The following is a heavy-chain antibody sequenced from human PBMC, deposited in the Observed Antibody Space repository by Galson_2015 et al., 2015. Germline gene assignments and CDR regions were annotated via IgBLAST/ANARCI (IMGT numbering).Heavy chain of an antibody. CDR1: GFTFSSYG. J-gene: IGHJ4*02. V-gene: IGHV3-33*01. D-gene: IGHD6-6*01. CDR2: IWYDGSNK. CDR3: AREGSSFDY. Sequence: SLRLSCAASGFTFSSYGMHWVRQAPGKGPEWVAVIWYDGSNKYYADSVKGRFSISRDNSKNTLYLQMNSLRAEDTAVYYCAREGSSFDYWGQGTLVTVSS.